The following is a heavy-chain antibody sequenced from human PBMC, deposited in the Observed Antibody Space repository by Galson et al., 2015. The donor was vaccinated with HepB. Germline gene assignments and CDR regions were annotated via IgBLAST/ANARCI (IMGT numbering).Heavy chain of an antibody. J-gene: IGHJ4*02. CDR3: ARDAMGRGSGSYSAFDY. CDR2: LTSAGDKE. Sequence: SLRLSCAASGFIFNTSSMHWVRQAPGKGLEWVAALTSAGDKEYYADSVTGRFSISRDNSKNILYLQINSLRTEDTAVYYCARDAMGRGSGSYSAFDYWGQGTLVTVSS. D-gene: IGHD1-26*01. CDR1: GFIFNTSS. V-gene: IGHV3-30-3*01.